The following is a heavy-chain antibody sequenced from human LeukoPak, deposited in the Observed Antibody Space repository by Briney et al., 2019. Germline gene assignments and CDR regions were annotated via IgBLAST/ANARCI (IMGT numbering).Heavy chain of an antibody. J-gene: IGHJ4*02. Sequence: SETLSLTCTVSGGSISSYYWSWIRQPPGKGLEWIGYIYYSGSTNYNPSLKSRVTISVDTSKNQFSLKLSSVTAADTAVYYCARGTNQWLAYFDYWGQGTLVTVSS. CDR1: GGSISSYY. V-gene: IGHV4-59*01. CDR3: ARGTNQWLAYFDY. CDR2: IYYSGST. D-gene: IGHD6-19*01.